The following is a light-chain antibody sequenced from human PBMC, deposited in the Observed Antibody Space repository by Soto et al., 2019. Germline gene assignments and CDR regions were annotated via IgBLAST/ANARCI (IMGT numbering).Light chain of an antibody. CDR2: LNSDGSH. J-gene: IGLJ2*01. CDR3: QTWGTGIVV. CDR1: SGHSSYA. V-gene: IGLV4-69*01. Sequence: QLVLTQSPSASASLGASVKLTCTLSSGHSSYAIAWHQQQPGKGPRYLMKLNSDGSHTKGDGIPDRFSGSNSGAERYLTISSLQSEDEADYYCQTWGTGIVVFGGGTKVT.